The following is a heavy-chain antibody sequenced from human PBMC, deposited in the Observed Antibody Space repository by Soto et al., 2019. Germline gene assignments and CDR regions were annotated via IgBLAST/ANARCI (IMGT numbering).Heavy chain of an antibody. CDR1: GGSISSSSYY. V-gene: IGHV4-39*01. Sequence: PSETLSLTCTVSGGSISSSSYYWGWIRQPPGKGLEWIGSIYYSGSTYYNPSLKSRVTISVDTSKNQFSLKLSSVTAADTAVYYCARHSVYDTVHGNLNGLDPWGQGTLVNVSS. CDR2: IYYSGST. D-gene: IGHD2-8*01. CDR3: ARHSVYDTVHGNLNGLDP. J-gene: IGHJ5*02.